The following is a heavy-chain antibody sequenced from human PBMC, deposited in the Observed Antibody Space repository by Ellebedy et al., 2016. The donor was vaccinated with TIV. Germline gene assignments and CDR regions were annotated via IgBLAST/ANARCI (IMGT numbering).Heavy chain of an antibody. V-gene: IGHV4-39*01. Sequence: SETLSLTCTVSGGSISRRSSYWGWIRQPPGKGLEWIGSIYHTGSTYYNPSLKSRVSISADTSKNQFSLRLSSVTAADTAVYYCARWFGELLYVRWFDPWGQGTLVTVSS. D-gene: IGHD3-10*01. J-gene: IGHJ5*02. CDR3: ARWFGELLYVRWFDP. CDR2: IYHTGST. CDR1: GGSISRRSSY.